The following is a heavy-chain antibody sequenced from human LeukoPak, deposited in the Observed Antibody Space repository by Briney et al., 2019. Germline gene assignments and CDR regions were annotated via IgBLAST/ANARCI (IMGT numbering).Heavy chain of an antibody. Sequence: SETLSLTCTVSGYSISSGYYWGWIRQPPGKGLEWIGSIYHSGSTYYNPSLKRRVTISVDTSKNQFSLKLSSVTAADTAVYYCARSGSYSPLDYWGQGTLVTVSS. J-gene: IGHJ4*02. V-gene: IGHV4-38-2*02. D-gene: IGHD1-26*01. CDR3: ARSGSYSPLDY. CDR2: IYHSGST. CDR1: GYSISSGYY.